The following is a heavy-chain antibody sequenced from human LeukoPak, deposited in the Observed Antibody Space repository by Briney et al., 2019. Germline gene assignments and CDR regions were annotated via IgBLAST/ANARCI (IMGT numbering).Heavy chain of an antibody. CDR3: AIESVVAAINY. D-gene: IGHD2-15*01. CDR2: IYSGGST. J-gene: IGHJ4*02. V-gene: IGHV3-53*01. CDR1: GFTVSSNY. Sequence: GGSLRLSCAASGFTVSSNYMSWVRQAPGKGLEWVSVIYSGGSTYYADSVKGRFTISRDNSKNTLYLQMNSLRAEDTAVYYCAIESVVAAINYWGQGTLVTVSS.